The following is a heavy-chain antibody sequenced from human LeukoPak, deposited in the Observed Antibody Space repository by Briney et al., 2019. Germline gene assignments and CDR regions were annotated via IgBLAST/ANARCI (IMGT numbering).Heavy chain of an antibody. V-gene: IGHV3-7*01. CDR2: IKQDGSEK. D-gene: IGHD3-22*01. CDR3: ARVSEYYYDSSGYLGFGDY. J-gene: IGHJ4*02. Sequence: GGSLRLSCAASGFTFSIYWMSWVRQAPGKGLEWVANIKQDGSEKYYVDSVKGRFTISRDNAKNSLYLQMNSLRAEDTAVYYCARVSEYYYDSSGYLGFGDYWGQGTLVTVSS. CDR1: GFTFSIYW.